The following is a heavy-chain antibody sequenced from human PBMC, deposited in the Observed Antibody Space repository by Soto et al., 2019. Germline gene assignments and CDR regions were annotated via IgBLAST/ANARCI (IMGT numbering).Heavy chain of an antibody. J-gene: IGHJ4*02. CDR3: ARDLGYCGGDCYSPPDY. CDR2: ISYDGSNK. D-gene: IGHD2-21*02. V-gene: IGHV3-30-3*01. CDR1: GFTFSSYA. Sequence: QVQLVESGGGVVQPGRSLRLSCAASGFTFSSYAMHWVRQAPGKGLEWVAVISYDGSNKYYADSVKGRFTISRDNSKNTLYLQMNSLRAEDTAVYYCARDLGYCGGDCYSPPDYWGQGTLVTVSS.